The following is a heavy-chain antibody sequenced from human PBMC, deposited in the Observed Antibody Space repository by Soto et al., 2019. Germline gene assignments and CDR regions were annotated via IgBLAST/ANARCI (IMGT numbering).Heavy chain of an antibody. Sequence: QVQLVQSGAEVKKPGASVKVSCKASGYTFTNFAVHWVRQAPGQRFEWIGWINADNGNTKYSQKFQDRVTMTRDTSASTAYMELSSLRSEDTAVYYCARLKGEYDYWGQGTLVTVSS. CDR3: ARLKGEYDY. D-gene: IGHD1-26*01. J-gene: IGHJ4*02. CDR2: INADNGNT. CDR1: GYTFTNFA. V-gene: IGHV1-3*01.